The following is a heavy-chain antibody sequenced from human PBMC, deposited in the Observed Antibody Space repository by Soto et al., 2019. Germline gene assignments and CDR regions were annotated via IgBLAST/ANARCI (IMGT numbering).Heavy chain of an antibody. CDR1: GFTFSSYE. CDR2: ISSSGSTI. J-gene: IGHJ4*02. V-gene: IGHV3-48*03. D-gene: IGHD3-22*01. CDR3: ARDHKTYYYDSSCDYLPRKATDY. Sequence: GGSLRLSCAASGFTFSSYEMNWVRQAPGKGLEWVSYISSSGSTIYYADSVKGRFTISRDNAKNSLYLQMNSLRAEDTAVYYCARDHKTYYYDSSCDYLPRKATDYWGQGTLVTVSS.